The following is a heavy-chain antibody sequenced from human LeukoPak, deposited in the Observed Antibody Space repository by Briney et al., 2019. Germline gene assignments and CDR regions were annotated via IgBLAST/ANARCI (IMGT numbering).Heavy chain of an antibody. D-gene: IGHD6-19*01. CDR2: IYSSGST. J-gene: IGHJ4*02. CDR1: GASISNYY. Sequence: SETLSLTCAVSGASISNYYRSWIRQPAGKGLEWIGRIYSSGSTDYNPSLKSRVTISVDTSKNQFSLKLSSVTAADTAVYYCARSYSSGWPGGGYFDYWGQGTLVTVSS. CDR3: ARSYSSGWPGGGYFDY. V-gene: IGHV4-4*07.